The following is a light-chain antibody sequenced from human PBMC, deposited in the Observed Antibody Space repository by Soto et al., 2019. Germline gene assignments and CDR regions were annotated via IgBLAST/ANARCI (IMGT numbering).Light chain of an antibody. CDR3: QHYNNWPLIT. J-gene: IGKJ5*01. V-gene: IGKV3-15*01. CDR2: GSS. CDR1: QSVSTD. Sequence: EIVMTQSPVTLSVSPGERATLSCRASQSVSTDLAWYQQKPGQAPRLLIYGSSTRATGIPARFSGSGSGTEFTLTISSLQSEDFAVYYCQHYNNWPLITFGQGTRLEIK.